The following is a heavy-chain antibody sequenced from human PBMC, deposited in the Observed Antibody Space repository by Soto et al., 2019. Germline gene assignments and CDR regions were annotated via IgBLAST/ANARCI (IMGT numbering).Heavy chain of an antibody. Sequence: QVRLEQWGAGLLKPSETLSLTCAIYGASLGGFHWTWLRQAPGKGLEWIGELIHGGSTNYNPSLKGRVSFSLDTSKNQFSLHLMCVTAADTAVYYCARSPLGYDYVRQTWREVGDSFDIWGRGTLVTVSS. V-gene: IGHV4-34*12. CDR2: LIHGGST. J-gene: IGHJ3*02. D-gene: IGHD3-16*01. CDR1: GASLGGFH. CDR3: ARSPLGYDYVRQTWREVGDSFDI.